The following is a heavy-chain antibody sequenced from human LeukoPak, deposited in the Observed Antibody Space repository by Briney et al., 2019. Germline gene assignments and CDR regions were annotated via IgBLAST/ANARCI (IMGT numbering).Heavy chain of an antibody. CDR2: ISLDGSNQ. CDR1: GFTFSSFG. Sequence: PGRSLRLSCAASGFTFSSFGMHWVRQAPGQGLEWVAVISLDGSNQYYADSVKGRFTIYRGNFKNTVYLQMNSLRAEETAVYYCAKSHPPTVTTEEGEYLQHWGQGTLVTVSS. J-gene: IGHJ1*01. CDR3: AKSHPPTVTTEEGEYLQH. V-gene: IGHV3-30*18. D-gene: IGHD4-17*01.